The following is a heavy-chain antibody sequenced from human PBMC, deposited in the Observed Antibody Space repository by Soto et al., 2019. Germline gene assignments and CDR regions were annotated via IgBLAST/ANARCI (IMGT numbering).Heavy chain of an antibody. CDR3: ASHYDILTGYKYGMDV. CDR1: GYSFTSYW. J-gene: IGHJ6*02. CDR2: IDPSDSYT. D-gene: IGHD3-9*01. V-gene: IGHV5-10-1*01. Sequence: PGDSLKISCKGSGYSFTSYWISWVRQMPGKGLEWMGRIDPSDSYTNYSPSFQGHVTISADKSISTAYLQWSSLKASDTAMYYCASHYDILTGYKYGMDVWGQGTTVTVS.